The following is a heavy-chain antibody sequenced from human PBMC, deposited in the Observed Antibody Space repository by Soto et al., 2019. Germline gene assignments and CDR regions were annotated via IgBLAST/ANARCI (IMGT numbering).Heavy chain of an antibody. J-gene: IGHJ6*02. CDR1: GGSFSGYY. Sequence: LSLTCAVYGGSFSGYYWSWIRQPPGKGLEWIGEINHSGSTNYNPSLKSRVTISVDTSKNQFSLKLSSVTAADTAVYYCARGLGGSYYYYYYGMDVWGQGTTVTVSS. D-gene: IGHD1-26*01. CDR2: INHSGST. V-gene: IGHV4-34*01. CDR3: ARGLGGSYYYYYYGMDV.